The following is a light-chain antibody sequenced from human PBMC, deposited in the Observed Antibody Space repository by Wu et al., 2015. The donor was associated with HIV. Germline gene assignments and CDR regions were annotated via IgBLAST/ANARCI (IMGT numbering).Light chain of an antibody. J-gene: IGKJ5*01. CDR2: EAS. V-gene: IGKV3-15*01. CDR3: QRYNDWPMT. CDR1: QSVSFY. Sequence: EVLMTQSPDTVSVFPGERVTLSCRASQSVSFYLAWYHQKPGQAPRLLIYEASKRGTGVPARFSGRGFGTEFTLTIDNVQTEDFAVYYCQRYNDWPMTFGQGRRLDIK.